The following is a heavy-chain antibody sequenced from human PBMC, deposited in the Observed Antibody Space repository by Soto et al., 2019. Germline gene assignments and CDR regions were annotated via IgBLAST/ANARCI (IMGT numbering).Heavy chain of an antibody. Sequence: PGGSLRLSCAASGFTFSSYAFSWVRQGPGKGLEWVSTISGGGGSTYYADSVKGRFTISRDNSKNTLFLHMNSLRAEDTAVYYCTKPSSTPPNYFDYWGQGTLVTVSS. CDR1: GFTFSSYA. CDR2: ISGGGGST. CDR3: TKPSSTPPNYFDY. J-gene: IGHJ4*02. D-gene: IGHD4-4*01. V-gene: IGHV3-23*01.